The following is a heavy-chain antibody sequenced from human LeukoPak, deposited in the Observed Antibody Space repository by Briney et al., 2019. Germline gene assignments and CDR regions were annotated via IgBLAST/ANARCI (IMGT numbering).Heavy chain of an antibody. Sequence: PGGSLRLSCAASGFTFSSYSMNWVRQAPGKGLEWVSSISSSSSYIYYADSVKGRFTISRDNAKNSLYLQMNSLRAGDTAVYYCASPQYSSSWYYFDYWGQGTLVTVSS. CDR2: ISSSSSYI. D-gene: IGHD6-13*01. V-gene: IGHV3-21*01. CDR3: ASPQYSSSWYYFDY. CDR1: GFTFSSYS. J-gene: IGHJ4*02.